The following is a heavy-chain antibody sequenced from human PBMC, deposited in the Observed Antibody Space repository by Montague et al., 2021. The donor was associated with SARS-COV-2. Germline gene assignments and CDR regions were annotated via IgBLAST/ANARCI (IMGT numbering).Heavy chain of an antibody. Sequence: HIGSTYYNPSLKSRVTISVDTSKNQFSLKLSSVTAADTAVYYCARDVRYYDFWSGRAQTSPDYWVKG. J-gene: IGHJ4*02. V-gene: IGHV4-30-2*04. CDR2: HIGST. D-gene: IGHD3-3*01. CDR3: ARDVRYYDFWSGRAQTSPDY.